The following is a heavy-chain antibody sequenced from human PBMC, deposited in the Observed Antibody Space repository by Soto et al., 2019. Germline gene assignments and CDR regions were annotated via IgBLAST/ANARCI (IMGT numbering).Heavy chain of an antibody. CDR3: AKLFFPISGYSSSWYVGYYYYGMDV. J-gene: IGHJ6*02. Sequence: GASVKVSCKASGGTFSSYAISWVRQAPGQGLEWMGGIIPIFGTANYAQKFQGRVTITADESTSTAYMELSSLRSEDTAVYYCAKLFFPISGYSSSWYVGYYYYGMDVWGQGTTVTVSS. CDR1: GGTFSSYA. V-gene: IGHV1-69*13. D-gene: IGHD6-13*01. CDR2: IIPIFGTA.